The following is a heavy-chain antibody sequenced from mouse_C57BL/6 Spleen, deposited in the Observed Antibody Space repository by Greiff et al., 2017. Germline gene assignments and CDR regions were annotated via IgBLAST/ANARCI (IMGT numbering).Heavy chain of an antibody. CDR2: INPNNGGT. J-gene: IGHJ2*01. V-gene: IGHV1-22*01. CDR1: GSPFPDSN. Sequence: VQLQQSGPELVQPGASVQMSCKASGSPFPDSNMHWVQQRHGKSLEWIGYINPNNGGTSYNQKFKGKATLTVNKSSSTAYMELRSLTSEASAVYYCAKYFDYGGQGATLTVSS. CDR3: AKYFDY.